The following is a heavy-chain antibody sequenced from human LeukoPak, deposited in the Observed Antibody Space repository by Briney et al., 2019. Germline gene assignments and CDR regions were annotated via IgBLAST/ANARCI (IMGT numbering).Heavy chain of an antibody. D-gene: IGHD3-22*01. CDR2: IYWDDDK. V-gene: IGHV2-5*02. CDR1: GLQLGPRGVG. CDR3: ARYYDISGKSYDS. Sequence: SGRTLGNSSQALTLTCSCYGLQLGPRGVGVGWIRQPPGKALEGLELIYWDDDKRYSASLTSRLTITKDISNNQVVLTLTNMDPVDTGTYYCARYYDISGKSYDSWGQGTLVTVYS. J-gene: IGHJ4*02.